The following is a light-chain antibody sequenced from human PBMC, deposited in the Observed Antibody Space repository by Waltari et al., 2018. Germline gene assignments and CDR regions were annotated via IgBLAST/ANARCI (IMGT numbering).Light chain of an antibody. J-gene: IGKJ4*01. CDR2: DTS. Sequence: DIVLTQSPAILSLSPGERASLSCRASQSVTNYLAWSQQKPGQAPRLLIYDTSNRATGSPARVSGSGFGTDFTLTISSLEPEDFAVYYCQQRRDWPLTFGGGTKVEIK. V-gene: IGKV3-11*01. CDR1: QSVTNY. CDR3: QQRRDWPLT.